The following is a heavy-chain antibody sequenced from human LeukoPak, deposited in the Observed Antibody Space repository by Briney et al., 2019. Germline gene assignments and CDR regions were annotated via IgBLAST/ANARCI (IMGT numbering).Heavy chain of an antibody. CDR1: GGSFSGYY. D-gene: IGHD3-10*01. CDR3: ATGLRSPEVRGVTTRFDP. J-gene: IGHJ5*02. Sequence: SETLSLTCAVYGGSFSGYYWSWIRQPPGKVLEWIGEINHSGSTNYNPSLKSRVTISVDTSKNQFSLKLSSVTAADTAVYYCATGLRSPEVRGVTTRFDPWGQGTLVTVSS. CDR2: INHSGST. V-gene: IGHV4-34*01.